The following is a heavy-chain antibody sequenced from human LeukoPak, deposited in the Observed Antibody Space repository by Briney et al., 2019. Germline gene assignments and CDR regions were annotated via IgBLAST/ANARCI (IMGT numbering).Heavy chain of an antibody. CDR1: EFTFNRYW. Sequence: GGSLRLSCAASEFTFNRYWMSWVRQAPGKGLEWLANIKHDGSEAHYVDSVKGRFTISRDNAKNSLSLQMNSLHVDDTGVYFCTRDALFGAGRTHLDFWSQGTLVSVSS. V-gene: IGHV3-7*04. CDR3: TRDALFGAGRTHLDF. D-gene: IGHD3-16*01. J-gene: IGHJ4*02. CDR2: IKHDGSEA.